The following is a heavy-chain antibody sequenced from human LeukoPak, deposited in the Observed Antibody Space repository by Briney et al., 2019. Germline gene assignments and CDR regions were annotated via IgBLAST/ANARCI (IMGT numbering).Heavy chain of an antibody. Sequence: PGGSLILSCAASGFTFSSYAMSWVRQAPGKGLEWVSAISCSGGSTYYADSVKGRFTISRDNSKNTLYLQMNSLRAEDTAVYYCAKDRKVTRAGVFDYWGQGTLVTVSS. CDR1: GFTFSSYA. CDR3: AKDRKVTRAGVFDY. CDR2: ISCSGGST. J-gene: IGHJ4*02. V-gene: IGHV3-23*01. D-gene: IGHD2-21*02.